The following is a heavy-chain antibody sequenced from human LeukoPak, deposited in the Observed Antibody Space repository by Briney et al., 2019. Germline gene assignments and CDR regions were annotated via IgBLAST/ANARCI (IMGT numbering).Heavy chain of an antibody. Sequence: GGSLRLSCAASGFSFNIYAMTWVRQAPGRGLEWVSTISGTGSDTYYTDSVKGRFTISRDTSKNTLYLQMNSLRADDTAIDYCAKSPSTVTAKSLDYWGQGTLVTVSS. J-gene: IGHJ4*02. V-gene: IGHV3-23*01. CDR2: ISGTGSDT. D-gene: IGHD4-17*01. CDR3: AKSPSTVTAKSLDY. CDR1: GFSFNIYA.